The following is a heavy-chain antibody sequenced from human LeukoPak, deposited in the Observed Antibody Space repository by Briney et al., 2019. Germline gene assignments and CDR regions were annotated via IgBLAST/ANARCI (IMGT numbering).Heavy chain of an antibody. CDR1: GFTFTSYA. V-gene: IGHV3-30*18. J-gene: IGHJ6*02. D-gene: IGHD1-26*01. Sequence: PGRSLRLSCAASGFTFTSYAMHWVRQAPGKGLEWVAVISYDGSNKYYADSVKGRFTISRDNSKNTLYLQMNSLRAEDTAVYYCAKDNVGATNYYYYGVDVWGQGTTVTVSS. CDR2: ISYDGSNK. CDR3: AKDNVGATNYYYYGVDV.